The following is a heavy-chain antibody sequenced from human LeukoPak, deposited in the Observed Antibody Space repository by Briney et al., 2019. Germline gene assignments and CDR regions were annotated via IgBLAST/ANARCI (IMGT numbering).Heavy chain of an antibody. CDR3: AKDKALRTKYYFDY. Sequence: GGSLRLSCAASGFTFSSYDMHWVRQAPGKGLEWVAVISYDGSNKNYADSVKGRFTISRDNSKNTLYLQMNSLRAEDTAVYYCAKDKALRTKYYFDYWGQGALVTVSS. CDR1: GFTFSSYD. J-gene: IGHJ4*02. V-gene: IGHV3-30*18. D-gene: IGHD1/OR15-1a*01. CDR2: ISYDGSNK.